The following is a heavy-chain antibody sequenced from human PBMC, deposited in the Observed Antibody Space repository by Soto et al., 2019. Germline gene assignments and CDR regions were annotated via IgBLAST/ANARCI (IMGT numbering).Heavy chain of an antibody. J-gene: IGHJ6*02. D-gene: IGHD3-3*01. CDR2: INPSGGST. CDR3: AREAAELRFLEWLYDYYYYGMDV. Sequence: ASVKVSCKASGYTFTSYYMHWVRQAPGQGLEWMGIINPSGGSTSYAQKFQGRVTMTRDTSTSTVYMELSSLRSEDTAVYYCAREAAELRFLEWLYDYYYYGMDVWGQGTTVTVSS. V-gene: IGHV1-46*01. CDR1: GYTFTSYY.